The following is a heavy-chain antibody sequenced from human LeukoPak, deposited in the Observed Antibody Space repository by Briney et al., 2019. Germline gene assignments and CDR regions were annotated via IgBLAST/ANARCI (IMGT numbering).Heavy chain of an antibody. J-gene: IGHJ4*02. V-gene: IGHV1-46*01. D-gene: IGHD3-3*01. Sequence: ASVKVSCKASGYTFTRYYIHWVRQAPGQGLEWMGVINPSGGITNYAQNFQGRVTTTRDTSTSTVYMELSSLRSEDTAVYYCARDSTPNYDFWSGLPDYWGQGTLVTVSS. CDR1: GYTFTRYY. CDR3: ARDSTPNYDFWSGLPDY. CDR2: INPSGGIT.